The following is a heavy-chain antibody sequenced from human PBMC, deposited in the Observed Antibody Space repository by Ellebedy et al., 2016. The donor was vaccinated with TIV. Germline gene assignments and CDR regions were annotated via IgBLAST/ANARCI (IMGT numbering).Heavy chain of an antibody. CDR2: ISSSGSAI. V-gene: IGHV3-48*03. Sequence: GGSLRLSCAASGFTFSSYEMNWVRQAPGKGLKWVSYISSSGSAIYYADSVKGRFTISRDNAKNSLYLQMNSLRGEDTAVYYCARAIVGFDYWGQGTLVTVSS. CDR3: ARAIVGFDY. J-gene: IGHJ4*02. D-gene: IGHD1-26*01. CDR1: GFTFSSYE.